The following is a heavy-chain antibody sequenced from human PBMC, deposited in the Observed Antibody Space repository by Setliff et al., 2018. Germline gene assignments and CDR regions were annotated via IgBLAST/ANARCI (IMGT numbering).Heavy chain of an antibody. CDR2: IYIGGSA. D-gene: IGHD6-19*01. Sequence: SETLSLTCTVSGGSISSYYWSWIRQPAGKGLEWIGHIYIGGSANYNPSLKRRVTMSIDTSKNQFSRKLNSVTAADMAVYYCAREQWLDPPGYYYMDVWAKGTTVTVSS. CDR3: AREQWLDPPGYYYMDV. J-gene: IGHJ6*03. CDR1: GGSISSYY. V-gene: IGHV4-4*07.